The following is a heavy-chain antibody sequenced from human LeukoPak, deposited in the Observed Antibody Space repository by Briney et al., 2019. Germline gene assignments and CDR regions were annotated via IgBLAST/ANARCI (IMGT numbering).Heavy chain of an antibody. CDR2: IYYSGST. V-gene: IGHV4-59*01. Sequence: TSETLSLTCTVSGGSISSYYWSWIRQPPGKGLEWIGYIYYSGSTNYNPSLKSRVTISVDTSKNQFSLKLSSVTAADTAVYYCARELSTPGDYDAFDIWGQGTMVTVSS. CDR3: ARELSTPGDYDAFDI. J-gene: IGHJ3*02. CDR1: GGSISSYY. D-gene: IGHD4/OR15-4a*01.